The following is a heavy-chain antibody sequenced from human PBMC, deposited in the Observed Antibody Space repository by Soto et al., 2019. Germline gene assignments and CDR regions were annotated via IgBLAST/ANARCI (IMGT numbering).Heavy chain of an antibody. CDR1: GYTFTSYD. Sequence: APVKVSCKASGYTFTSYDINWVRQATGQGLEWMGWMNPNSGNTGYAQKFQGRVTMTRNTSISTAYVELSSLRSEDTAVYYCGRASRYFARLLTLAGSSYYYMDVLGKGTTVTVYS. CDR3: GRASRYFARLLTLAGSSYYYMDV. D-gene: IGHD3-9*01. J-gene: IGHJ6*03. V-gene: IGHV1-8*01. CDR2: MNPNSGNT.